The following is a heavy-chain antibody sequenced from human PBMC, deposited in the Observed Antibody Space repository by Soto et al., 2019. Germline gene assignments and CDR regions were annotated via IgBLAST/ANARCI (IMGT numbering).Heavy chain of an antibody. CDR3: ARAFSGSYPNFDY. CDR2: ITYDGANG. J-gene: IGHJ4*02. CDR1: GFIFRSYA. V-gene: IGHV3-30*09. Sequence: PGGSLRLSCLASGFIFRSYAMHWVRQAPGKGLEWVAVITYDGANGYYADSVRGRFAISRDNSKSTLFLQMNSLRPEDTAVYYCARAFSGSYPNFDYWGQETLVTVSS. D-gene: IGHD1-26*01.